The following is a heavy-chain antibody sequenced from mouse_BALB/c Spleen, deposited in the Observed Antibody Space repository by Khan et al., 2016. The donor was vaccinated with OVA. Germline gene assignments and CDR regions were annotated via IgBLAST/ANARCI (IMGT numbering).Heavy chain of an antibody. CDR3: ARETVVDIYWYFDV. D-gene: IGHD1-1*01. V-gene: IGHV7-3*02. CDR1: GFTFTDYY. CDR2: IRNKPNGYTT. Sequence: EVELVESGGGLVQPGGSLRLSCATSGFTFTDYYMSWVRQPPGKALEWLGFIRNKPNGYTTEYSASVKGRFTISRDNSQSIVYLQMNTLRADESATYYCARETVVDIYWYFDVWGAGTTVTVSS. J-gene: IGHJ1*01.